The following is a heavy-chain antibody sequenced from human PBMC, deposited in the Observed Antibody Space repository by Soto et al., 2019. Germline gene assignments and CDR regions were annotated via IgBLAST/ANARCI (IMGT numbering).Heavy chain of an antibody. D-gene: IGHD3-10*01. CDR3: ARDMVHGMDV. Sequence: GGSLRLSCEASGFSVRTNYMTWVRQAPGKGLEWVSVIYSGGSTYYADSVKGRFTISRDNSKNTLYLQMNSLRAEDTAVYYCARDMVHGMDVWGQGTTVTVSS. V-gene: IGHV3-66*01. CDR2: IYSGGST. CDR1: GFSVRTNY. J-gene: IGHJ6*02.